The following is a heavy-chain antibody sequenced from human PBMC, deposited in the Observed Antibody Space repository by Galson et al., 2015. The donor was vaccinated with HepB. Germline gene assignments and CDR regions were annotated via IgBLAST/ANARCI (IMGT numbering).Heavy chain of an antibody. CDR3: ARDRELRFLEWWVFDI. D-gene: IGHD3-3*01. V-gene: IGHV3-48*02. CDR2: ISSSSTI. J-gene: IGHJ3*02. Sequence: SLRFSCAASGFTFSSYSMNWVRQAPGKGLEWVSYISSSSTIYYADSVKGRFTISRDNAKNSLYLQMNSLRDEGTAVYYCARDRELRFLEWWVFDIWGQGTMVTVSS. CDR1: GFTFSSYS.